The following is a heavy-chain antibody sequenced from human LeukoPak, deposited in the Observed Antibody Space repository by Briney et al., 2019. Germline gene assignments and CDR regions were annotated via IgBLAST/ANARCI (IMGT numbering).Heavy chain of an antibody. D-gene: IGHD3-10*02. J-gene: IGHJ4*02. V-gene: IGHV4-34*01. CDR3: ARGPYIRGVKYYFDY. Sequence: PSETLSLTCAVYGGSLSGYYWSWIRQPPGKGLEWIGEINHSGSTNYNPSLKSRVTLSVDTSKNQFSLKLSSVTAADTAVYYCARGPYIRGVKYYFDYWGQGTLVTVSS. CDR1: GGSLSGYY. CDR2: INHSGST.